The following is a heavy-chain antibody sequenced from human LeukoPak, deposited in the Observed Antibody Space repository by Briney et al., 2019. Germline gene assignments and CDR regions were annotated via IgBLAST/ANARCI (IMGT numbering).Heavy chain of an antibody. D-gene: IGHD3-22*01. J-gene: IGHJ5*02. CDR3: ARDQHYYDSSGYS. CDR2: INGNGYIT. V-gene: IGHV3-23*01. Sequence: GGSLRLSCAASRFTFNSYAVNWVRQAPGKGLEWVSGINGNGYITYYADSVRGRFTISRDNSKNMLYLQMNSLRAEDTAVYYCARDQHYYDSSGYSWGQGTLVTVSS. CDR1: RFTFNSYA.